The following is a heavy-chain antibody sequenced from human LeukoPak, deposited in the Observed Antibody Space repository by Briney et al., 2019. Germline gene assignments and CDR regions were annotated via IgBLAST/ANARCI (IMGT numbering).Heavy chain of an antibody. Sequence: ASVKVSCKASGYTFSNYYMHWVRQAPGQGLEWVGWMNPKSGGTNYAQRFQDRVTMTRDTSNNTSYMELSRLASDDAAAYYCAREFRTTTWSYDAFDLWGQGTMVTVSS. CDR3: AREFRTTTWSYDAFDL. D-gene: IGHD1-1*01. CDR2: MNPKSGGT. V-gene: IGHV1-2*02. J-gene: IGHJ3*01. CDR1: GYTFSNYY.